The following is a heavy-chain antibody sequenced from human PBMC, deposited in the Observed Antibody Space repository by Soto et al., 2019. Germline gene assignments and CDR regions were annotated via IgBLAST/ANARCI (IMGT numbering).Heavy chain of an antibody. CDR3: ARLGVVWCFDY. V-gene: IGHV4-34*01. J-gene: IGHJ4*02. D-gene: IGHD1-26*01. Sequence: SETLSLTCAVYGGLFSGHYWSWIRQPPGKGLEWIGEINHSGSTNYNPSLKSRVTISVDTSKNQFSLKLSSVTAADTAVYYCARLGVVWCFDYWGQGTLVTVSS. CDR2: INHSGST. CDR1: GGLFSGHY.